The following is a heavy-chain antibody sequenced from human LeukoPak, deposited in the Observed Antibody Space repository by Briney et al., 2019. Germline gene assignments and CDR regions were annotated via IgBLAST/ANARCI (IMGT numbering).Heavy chain of an antibody. J-gene: IGHJ4*02. Sequence: PGGSLRLSCAASGFAFSSYWMSWVRQAPGKGLEWVANIKQDGSEKYYVDSVKGRFIISRDNAKNSLYLQMNSLRAEDTAVYYCARWTLAQVTATVFDYWGQGTLVTVSS. CDR3: ARWTLAQVTATVFDY. D-gene: IGHD2-21*02. V-gene: IGHV3-7*01. CDR2: IKQDGSEK. CDR1: GFAFSSYW.